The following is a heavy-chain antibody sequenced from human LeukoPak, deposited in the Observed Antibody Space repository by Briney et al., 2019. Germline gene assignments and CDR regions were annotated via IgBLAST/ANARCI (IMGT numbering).Heavy chain of an antibody. J-gene: IGHJ5*02. CDR2: IYHSGST. D-gene: IGHD3-3*01. V-gene: IGHV4-30-2*01. CDR1: GGSISSGGYS. CDR3: ARGPYYDFWSGYSGWFDP. Sequence: SETLSLTCAVSGGSISSGGYSWSWIRQPPGKGLEWIGYIYHSGSTYYNPSLKSRVTISVDRSKNQFSLKLSSVTAADTAVYYCARGPYYDFWSGYSGWFDPWGQGTLVTVSS.